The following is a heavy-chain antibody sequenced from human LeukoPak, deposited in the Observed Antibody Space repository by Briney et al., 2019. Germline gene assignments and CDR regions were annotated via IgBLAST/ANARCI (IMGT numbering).Heavy chain of an antibody. CDR1: GGSFSGYY. CDR2: INHSGST. CDR3: ARGYSSSWYPNYYFDH. D-gene: IGHD6-13*01. Sequence: PSETLSLTCAVYGGSFSGYYWSWIRQPPGKGLEWIGEINHSGSTNYNPSLKSRVTISVDTSKNQFSLKLSSVTAADTAVYYCARGYSSSWYPNYYFDHWGQGTLVTVSS. J-gene: IGHJ4*02. V-gene: IGHV4-34*01.